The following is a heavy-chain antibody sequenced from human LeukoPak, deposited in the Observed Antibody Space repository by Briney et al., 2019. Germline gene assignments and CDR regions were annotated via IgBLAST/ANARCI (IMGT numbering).Heavy chain of an antibody. Sequence: SETLSLTCAVYGGSFSGYYWSWIRQPPGKGLEWIGEINHSGSTNYNPSLKSRVTISVDTSKNQFSLKLSSVTAADTAMYYCARGLNKYCSGGSCYSGSWGQGTLVTVSS. J-gene: IGHJ4*02. CDR2: INHSGST. CDR1: GGSFSGYY. D-gene: IGHD2-15*01. V-gene: IGHV4-34*01. CDR3: ARGLNKYCSGGSCYSGS.